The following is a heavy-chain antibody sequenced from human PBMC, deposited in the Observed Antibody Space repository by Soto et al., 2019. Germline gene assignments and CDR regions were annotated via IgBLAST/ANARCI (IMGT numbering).Heavy chain of an antibody. Sequence: SETLSLTCTVSGGSISSYYWSWIRQPPGKGLEWVGYIYYSGSTNYNPSLKSRVTISVDTSKNQFSLKLSSVTAADTAVYYCASTPKNLAAAGNNWFDPWGQGTLVTVSS. CDR3: ASTPKNLAAAGNNWFDP. V-gene: IGHV4-59*01. CDR2: IYYSGST. D-gene: IGHD6-13*01. CDR1: GGSISSYY. J-gene: IGHJ5*02.